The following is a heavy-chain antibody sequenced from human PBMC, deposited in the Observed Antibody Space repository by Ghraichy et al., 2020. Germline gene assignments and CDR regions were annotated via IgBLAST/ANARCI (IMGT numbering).Heavy chain of an antibody. CDR1: GGSFSGYY. CDR3: ARSKVDTAMVTLDY. J-gene: IGHJ4*02. Sequence: SETLSLTCAVYGGSFSGYYWSWIRQPPGKGLEWIGEINHSGSTNYNPSLKSRVTISVDTSKNQFSLKLSSVTAADTAVYYCARSKVDTAMVTLDYWGQGTLVTVSS. CDR2: INHSGST. V-gene: IGHV4-34*01. D-gene: IGHD5-18*01.